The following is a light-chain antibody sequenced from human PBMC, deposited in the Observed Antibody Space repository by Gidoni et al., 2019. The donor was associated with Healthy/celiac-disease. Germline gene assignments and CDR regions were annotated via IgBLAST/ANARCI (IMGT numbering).Light chain of an antibody. V-gene: IGKV1-39*01. CDR1: QSISSY. CDR3: QQSYSTLFT. J-gene: IGKJ3*01. Sequence: QSPSSLSASVGDRVTITCRASQSISSYLNWYQQKPGKAPKLLIYAASSLQSGVPSRFSGSGSGTDFTLTISSLQPEDFATYYCQQSYSTLFTFGPGTKVDIK. CDR2: AAS.